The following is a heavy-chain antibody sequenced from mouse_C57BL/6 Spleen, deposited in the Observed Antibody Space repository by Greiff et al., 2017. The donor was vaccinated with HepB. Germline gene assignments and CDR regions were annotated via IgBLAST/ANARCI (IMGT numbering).Heavy chain of an antibody. CDR2: ISDGGSYT. CDR3: ARDSGSSPYYFDY. J-gene: IGHJ2*01. CDR1: GFTFSSYA. D-gene: IGHD1-1*01. V-gene: IGHV5-4*01. Sequence: EVQVVESGGGLVKPGGSLKLSCAASGFTFSSYAMSWVRQTPEKRLEWVATISDGGSYTYYPDNVKGRFTISRDSAKNNLYLQMSHLKSEDTAMYYCARDSGSSPYYFDYWGQGTTLTVSS.